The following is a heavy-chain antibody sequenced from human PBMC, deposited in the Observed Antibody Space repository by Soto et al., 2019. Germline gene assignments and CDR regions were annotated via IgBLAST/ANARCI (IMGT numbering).Heavy chain of an antibody. CDR2: IYYSGST. CDR3: ARDNGYSYGYTLDH. Sequence: RQPPGKGLEWIGYIYYSGSTNYNPSLKSRVTISVDTSKNQFSLKLSSVTAADTAVYYCARDNGYSYGYTLDHWGQGTLVTVSS. D-gene: IGHD5-18*01. J-gene: IGHJ4*02. V-gene: IGHV4-59*01.